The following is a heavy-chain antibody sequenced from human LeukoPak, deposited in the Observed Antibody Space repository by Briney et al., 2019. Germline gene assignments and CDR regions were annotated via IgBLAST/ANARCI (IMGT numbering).Heavy chain of an antibody. J-gene: IGHJ4*02. CDR1: GYSISSGPY. D-gene: IGHD3-22*01. Sequence: SETLSLTCSVSGYSISSGPYWGWIRQPPGQGLEWIASIYLGGTTYYTPSLKSRVTISADTSKNQLSLRLSSVTAADTAVYYCARGVTEYYDSSGYRFDYWGQGTLVTVSS. CDR2: IYLGGTT. CDR3: ARGVTEYYDSSGYRFDY. V-gene: IGHV4-38-2*01.